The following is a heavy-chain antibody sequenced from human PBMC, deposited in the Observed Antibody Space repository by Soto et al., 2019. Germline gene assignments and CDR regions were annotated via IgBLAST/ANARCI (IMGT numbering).Heavy chain of an antibody. V-gene: IGHV3-30*18. Sequence: QVQLVESGGGVVQPGRSLRLSCAASGFTFSSYGMHWGRQAPGKGLEWVAVISYDGSNKYYADSVKGRFTISRDNSKNTLYLQMNSLSAEDTAVYYCAKDQHYDTLTGGYYYYYYAMDVWGQGTTVTVSS. D-gene: IGHD3-9*01. CDR2: ISYDGSNK. CDR3: AKDQHYDTLTGGYYYYYYAMDV. J-gene: IGHJ6*02. CDR1: GFTFSSYG.